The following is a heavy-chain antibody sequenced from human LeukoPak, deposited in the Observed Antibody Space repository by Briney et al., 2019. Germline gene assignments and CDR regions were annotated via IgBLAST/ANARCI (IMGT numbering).Heavy chain of an antibody. Sequence: SETPSLTCTVSGGSISSGDYYWSWIRQPPGRGLEWIGYIYYSGSTYYNPFLESRITISVDTSKNQFSLKLSSVTAADTAVYYCARFEASTVTTYYFDYWGQGTLVTVSS. CDR1: GGSISSGDYY. V-gene: IGHV4-30-4*08. J-gene: IGHJ4*02. CDR3: ARFEASTVTTYYFDY. CDR2: IYYSGST. D-gene: IGHD4-17*01.